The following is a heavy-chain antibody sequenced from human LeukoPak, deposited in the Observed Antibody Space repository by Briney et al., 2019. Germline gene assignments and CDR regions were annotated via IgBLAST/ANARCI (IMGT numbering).Heavy chain of an antibody. D-gene: IGHD6-19*01. Sequence: GGSLRLSCAASGFTVSSNYMSWVRQAPGKGLEWVSVIYSGGSTYYADSVKGRLTISRDNAKNSLYLQMNSLRDEDTAVYCCARDYRSSSGWTVDYWGQGTLVTVSS. CDR1: GFTVSSNY. J-gene: IGHJ4*02. CDR2: IYSGGST. V-gene: IGHV3-53*01. CDR3: ARDYRSSSGWTVDY.